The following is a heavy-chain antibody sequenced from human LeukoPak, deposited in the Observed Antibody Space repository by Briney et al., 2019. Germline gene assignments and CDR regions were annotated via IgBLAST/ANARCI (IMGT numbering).Heavy chain of an antibody. V-gene: IGHV4-61*01. CDR3: ARANIVILAGHA. J-gene: IGHJ5*02. Sequence: SETLSLTCTVSGDSVSSGSYYWTWIRQPPGKGLEWIGYIYYSGSTNYNPSLESRVTISVDTSKNQFSLRLTSVTAADTAVYFCARANIVILAGHAWGQGTLVTVSS. D-gene: IGHD2/OR15-2a*01. CDR1: GDSVSSGSYY. CDR2: IYYSGST.